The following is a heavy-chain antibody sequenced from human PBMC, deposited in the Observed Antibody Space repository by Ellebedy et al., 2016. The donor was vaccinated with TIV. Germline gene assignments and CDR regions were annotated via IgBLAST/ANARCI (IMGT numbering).Heavy chain of an antibody. V-gene: IGHV3-7*03. J-gene: IGHJ6*02. CDR1: GFTFSYYW. CDR2: IKYDGSEK. Sequence: GGSLRLXCAASGFTFSYYWMTWVRQAPGKGLEWVANIKYDGSEKYYADSVKGRITTSRDNAKNSLFLQMNSLRAEDTAVYYCARDGYYFAMDVWGQGTTVAVSS. CDR3: ARDGYYFAMDV.